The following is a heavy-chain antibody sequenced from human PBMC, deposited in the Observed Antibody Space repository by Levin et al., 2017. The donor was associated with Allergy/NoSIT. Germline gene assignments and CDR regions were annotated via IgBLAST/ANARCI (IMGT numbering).Heavy chain of an antibody. CDR2: IWYDGSNK. CDR3: ARGDDYIWGSYRYGAFDI. J-gene: IGHJ3*02. V-gene: IGHV3-33*01. CDR1: GFTFSSYG. Sequence: HSGGSLRLSCAASGFTFSSYGMHWVRQAPGKGLEWVAVIWYDGSNKYYADSVKGRFTISRDNSKNTLYLQMNSLRAEDTAVYYCARGDDYIWGSYRYGAFDIWGQGTMVTVSS. D-gene: IGHD3-16*02.